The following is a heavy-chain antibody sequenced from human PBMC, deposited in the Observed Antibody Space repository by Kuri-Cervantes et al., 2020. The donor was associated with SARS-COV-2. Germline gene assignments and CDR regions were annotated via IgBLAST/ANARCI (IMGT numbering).Heavy chain of an antibody. V-gene: IGHV1-18*01. CDR1: GYIFTAHG. J-gene: IGHJ3*02. CDR3: AREGGGDPLVLGFGVVIHDAFDI. D-gene: IGHD3-3*01. CDR2: ISAYNGNT. Sequence: ASVKVSCKASGYIFTAHGISWVRQAPGQGLEWMGWISAYNGNTNCAQKFQGRVTMTTDRSTTTAYMELRSLRSDDTAMYYCAREGGGDPLVLGFGVVIHDAFDIWGQGTMVTVSS.